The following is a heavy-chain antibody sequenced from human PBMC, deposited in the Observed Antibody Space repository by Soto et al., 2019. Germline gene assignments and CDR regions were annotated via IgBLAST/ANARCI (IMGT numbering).Heavy chain of an antibody. J-gene: IGHJ6*02. CDR1: GGSISSGDYY. V-gene: IGHV4-31*03. Sequence: SETLSLTCTVSGGSISSGDYYWSWIRQHPGKGLEWIGYIYYSGSTYYNPSLKSRVTISVDTSKNQFSLKLSSVTAADTAVYYCARALSTRDYYYGMDVWGQGTTVTVSS. CDR2: IYYSGST. D-gene: IGHD1-1*01. CDR3: ARALSTRDYYYGMDV.